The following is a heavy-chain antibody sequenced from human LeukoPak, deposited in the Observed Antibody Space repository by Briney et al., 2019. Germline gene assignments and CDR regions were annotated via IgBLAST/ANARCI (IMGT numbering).Heavy chain of an antibody. CDR1: GFTFSNFA. CDR3: TREEVVVLDALDI. J-gene: IGHJ3*02. D-gene: IGHD2-2*01. V-gene: IGHV3-23*01. CDR2: ISGSDGST. Sequence: GGSLRLSCAASGFTFSNFAMSWVRQAPGKGLEWVSAISGSDGSTYYADSVKGRFTISRDNAKNSLYLQMNSLRAEDTAVYYCTREEVVVLDALDIWGQGTMVTVSS.